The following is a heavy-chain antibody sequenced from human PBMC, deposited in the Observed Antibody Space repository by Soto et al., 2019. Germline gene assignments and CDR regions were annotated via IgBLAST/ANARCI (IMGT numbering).Heavy chain of an antibody. CDR2: IYPGDSDT. CDR3: AIQAETYYYGSGSPFDY. J-gene: IGHJ4*02. V-gene: IGHV5-51*01. D-gene: IGHD3-10*01. CDR1: GYSFTSYL. Sequence: PGESLKISCKGSGYSFTSYLIVLVRQMPGKGLEWMGIIYPGDSDTRYSPSFQGQVTISADKSISTAYLQWSSLKASDTAMYYCAIQAETYYYGSGSPFDYWGQGTLVTVSS.